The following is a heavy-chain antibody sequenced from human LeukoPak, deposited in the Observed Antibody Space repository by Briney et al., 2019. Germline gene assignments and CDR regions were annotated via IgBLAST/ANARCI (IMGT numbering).Heavy chain of an antibody. CDR3: ARGGPRFDP. J-gene: IGHJ5*02. V-gene: IGHV4-4*07. Sequence: SETLPLTCTVSDGSLSSYYWSWIRQPAGKGLEWIGRIYTSGSTSYNPSLKSRVTMSVDTSKKQFSLKLSSVTAADTAVYYCARGGPRFDPWGQGTLVTVSS. CDR1: DGSLSSYY. CDR2: IYTSGST.